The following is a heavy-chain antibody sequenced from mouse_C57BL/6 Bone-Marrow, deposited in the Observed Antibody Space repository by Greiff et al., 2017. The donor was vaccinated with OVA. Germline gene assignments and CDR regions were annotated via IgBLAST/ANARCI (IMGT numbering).Heavy chain of an antibody. Sequence: QVQLQQPGAELVKPGASVKLSCKASGYTFTSYWMQWVKQRPGQGLEWIGEIDPSDSYTNYNQKFKGKATLTVDTSSSTAYMQLSSLTSEDSAVYYCASAVFAYWSQGTLVTVSA. V-gene: IGHV1-50*01. J-gene: IGHJ3*01. CDR3: ASAVFAY. CDR2: IDPSDSYT. CDR1: GYTFTSYW.